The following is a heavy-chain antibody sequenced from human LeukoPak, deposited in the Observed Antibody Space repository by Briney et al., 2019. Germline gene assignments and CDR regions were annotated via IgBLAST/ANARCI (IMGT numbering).Heavy chain of an antibody. Sequence: PSETLSLTCAVYGGSFSGYYWSWIRQPPGKGLEWIGEINHSGSTNYNPSLKSRVTISVDTSKNQFSLKLSSVTAADTAVYYCTTARLGVLDYYYGMDVWGQGTTVTVSS. J-gene: IGHJ6*02. CDR2: INHSGST. D-gene: IGHD3-16*01. CDR1: GGSFSGYY. CDR3: TTARLGVLDYYYGMDV. V-gene: IGHV4-34*01.